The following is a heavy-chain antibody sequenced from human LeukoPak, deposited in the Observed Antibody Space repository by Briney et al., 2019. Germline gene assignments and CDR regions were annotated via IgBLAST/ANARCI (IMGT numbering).Heavy chain of an antibody. J-gene: IGHJ4*02. D-gene: IGHD3-10*01. V-gene: IGHV3-53*01. Sequence: GGSLRLSCAASGFTVSSNYMSWVRQAPGKGLEWVSVIYSGGSTYYADPVKGRFTISRDNSKNTLYLQMNSLRAEDTAVYYCARPGSGSYFPDYWGQGTLVTVSS. CDR1: GFTVSSNY. CDR2: IYSGGST. CDR3: ARPGSGSYFPDY.